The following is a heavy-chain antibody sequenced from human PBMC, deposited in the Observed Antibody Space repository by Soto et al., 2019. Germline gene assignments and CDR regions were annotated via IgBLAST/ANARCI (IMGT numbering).Heavy chain of an antibody. V-gene: IGHV1-18*01. J-gene: IGHJ6*03. Sequence: QDQLVQSGAEVKKPGASVKVSCKASGYSFTNYGITWVRQAPGQGLEWMGWIIAFNGNTHSAQKLQGRVTMTTDASTSTAYLELRSLRSDDTAVYYCARDRGVAPPVAGNTHYYYYMDVWGKGTTVTVSS. CDR3: ARDRGVAPPVAGNTHYYYYMDV. CDR1: GYSFTNYG. D-gene: IGHD6-19*01. CDR2: IIAFNGNT.